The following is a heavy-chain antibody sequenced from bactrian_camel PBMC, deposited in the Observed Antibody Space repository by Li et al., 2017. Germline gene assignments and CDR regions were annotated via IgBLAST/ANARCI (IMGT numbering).Heavy chain of an antibody. V-gene: IGHV3S42*01. CDR2: INGGGGTT. CDR3: GKKRIMGWAPGPSLFQHDY. J-gene: IGHJ4*01. Sequence: VQLVESWGVLVQTGGSLRLSCTASGFTFGAYAMSWARQAPGRALQWIASINGGGGTTSYADSVKGRFTISRDNARDTLYLQLDNLKSEDTATYYCGKKRIMGWAPGPSLFQHDYSNQGTQVTFS. D-gene: IGHD1*01. CDR1: GFTFGAYA.